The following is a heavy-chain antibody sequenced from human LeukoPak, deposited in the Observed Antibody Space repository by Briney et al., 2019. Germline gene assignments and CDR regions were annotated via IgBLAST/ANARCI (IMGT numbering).Heavy chain of an antibody. CDR3: ARDYAVGESFDI. V-gene: IGHV3-74*01. CDR2: ITSDGGST. Sequence: SGGSLRLSCAGSGFTFSSYWMHWVRQAPGQRLVWVSRITSDGGSTSYADSVKGRFTISRDNARNTLYQQMNSLRDGDTAVYYCARDYAVGESFDIWGQGTMVTVSS. CDR1: GFTFSSYW. D-gene: IGHD3-16*01. J-gene: IGHJ3*02.